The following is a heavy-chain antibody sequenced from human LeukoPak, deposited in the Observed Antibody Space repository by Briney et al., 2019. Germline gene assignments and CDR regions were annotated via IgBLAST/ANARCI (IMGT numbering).Heavy chain of an antibody. D-gene: IGHD2-2*01. CDR2: ISSSSSYI. Sequence: GGSLRLSCAASGFTFSSYSMNWVRQAPGKGLEWVSSISSSSSYIYYADSVKGRFTISRDNAKNSLYLQMNSLRAKDTAVYYCARTASHYCSSTSCPEFDYWGQGTLVTVSS. CDR1: GFTFSSYS. J-gene: IGHJ4*02. V-gene: IGHV3-21*01. CDR3: ARTASHYCSSTSCPEFDY.